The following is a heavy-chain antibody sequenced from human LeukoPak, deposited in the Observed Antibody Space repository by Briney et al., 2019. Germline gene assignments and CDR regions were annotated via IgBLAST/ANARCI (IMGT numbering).Heavy chain of an antibody. D-gene: IGHD6-13*01. CDR3: ARGRKELVPDY. V-gene: IGHV4-34*01. CDR2: INHSGST. J-gene: IGHJ4*02. Sequence: SETLSLTCAVYGGSFSGYYWSWIRQPPGMGLEWIGEINHSGSTNYNPSLKSRVTISVDTSKNQLSLKLSSVTAADTAVYYCARGRKELVPDYWGQGTLVTVSS. CDR1: GGSFSGYY.